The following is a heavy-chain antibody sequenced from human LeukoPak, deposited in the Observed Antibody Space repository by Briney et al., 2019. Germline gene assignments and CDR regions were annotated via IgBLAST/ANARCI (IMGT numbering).Heavy chain of an antibody. V-gene: IGHV6-1*01. J-gene: IGHJ6*02. Sequence: SQTLSLTCAIAGDIMSRYSAAWNWIRQSPSRGLEWLGRTFYRSKWYNDYAVSVKSRITINPDTTNNQFSLQLNSVTPEDTAGHYWARVHTDSNCRSSSWYEWYGMDVWGQGTTVTVSS. CDR1: GDIMSRYSAA. CDR2: TFYRSKWYN. D-gene: IGHD2-2*01. CDR3: ARVHTDSNCRSSSWYEWYGMDV.